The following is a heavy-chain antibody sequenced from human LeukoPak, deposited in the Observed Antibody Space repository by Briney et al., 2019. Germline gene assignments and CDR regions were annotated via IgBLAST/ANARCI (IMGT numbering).Heavy chain of an antibody. CDR1: GLTITTYA. V-gene: IGHV3-23*01. CDR2: IGGGGTE. D-gene: IGHD1-1*01. Sequence: GRSLRPSCAAAGLTITTYAVNWVRQAPGKGLEWVSGIGGGGTEYYADSVKGRFIISSDSSQNLVHLQMNSLTVEDTAVYYCARAQRALDYWGQGTLVTVSS. CDR3: ARAQRALDY. J-gene: IGHJ4*02.